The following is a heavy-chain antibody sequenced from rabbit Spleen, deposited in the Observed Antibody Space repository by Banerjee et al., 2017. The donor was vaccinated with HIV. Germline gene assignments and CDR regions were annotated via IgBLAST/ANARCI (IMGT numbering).Heavy chain of an antibody. CDR1: GFSFSSSYW. CDR3: ARRFDGNWNIDL. V-gene: IGHV1S45*01. D-gene: IGHD2-1*01. J-gene: IGHJ4*01. CDR2: IYTGDGST. Sequence: QEQLVESGGGLVQPEGSLTLSCTASGFSFSSSYWICWVRQAPGKGLEWIGCIYTGDGSTYYASWVNGRFTISKTSSTTVTLQMTSLTAADTATYFCARRFDGNWNIDLWGQGTLVTVS.